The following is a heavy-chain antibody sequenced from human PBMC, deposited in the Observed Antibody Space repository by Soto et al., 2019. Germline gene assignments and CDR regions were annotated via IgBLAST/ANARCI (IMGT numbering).Heavy chain of an antibody. V-gene: IGHV3-23*01. Sequence: EVQLLESGGGLVQPGGSLRLSCAASGFTFSSYAMNWVRQAAGKGLEWVSTISGSGGSTYYADSVKGRFTISRDNSKNTVFLQLNSLRAEDTAVYYCASSSDWPYFQHWGQGTLVTVSS. J-gene: IGHJ1*01. CDR1: GFTFSSYA. D-gene: IGHD6-19*01. CDR3: ASSSDWPYFQH. CDR2: ISGSGGST.